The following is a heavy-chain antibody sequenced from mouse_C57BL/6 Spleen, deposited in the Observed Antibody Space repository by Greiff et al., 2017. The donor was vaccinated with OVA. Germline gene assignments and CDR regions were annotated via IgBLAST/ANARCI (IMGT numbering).Heavy chain of an antibody. CDR1: GYTFTSYW. CDR3: AREGDYDERAWFAY. V-gene: IGHV1-59*01. CDR2: IDPSDSYT. Sequence: VQLQQPGAELVRPGTSVKLSCKASGYTFTSYWMHWVKQRPGQGLEWIGVIDPSDSYTNYNQKFKGKATLTVDTSSSTAYMQLSSLTSEDSAVYYCAREGDYDERAWFAYWGQGTLVTVSA. J-gene: IGHJ3*01. D-gene: IGHD2-4*01.